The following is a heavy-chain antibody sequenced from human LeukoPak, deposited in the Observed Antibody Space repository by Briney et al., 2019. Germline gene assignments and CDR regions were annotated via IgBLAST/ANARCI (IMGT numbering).Heavy chain of an antibody. Sequence: GGSLRLSCAASGFTFSSYGMHWVRQAPGKGLEWVAFIRYDGSNKYYADSVKGRFTISRDNSKNTLYLQMNSLRAEDTAVYYCAKDLKQWLVWYFDYWGQGTLVTVSS. CDR2: IRYDGSNK. CDR3: AKDLKQWLVWYFDY. J-gene: IGHJ4*02. V-gene: IGHV3-30*02. D-gene: IGHD6-19*01. CDR1: GFTFSSYG.